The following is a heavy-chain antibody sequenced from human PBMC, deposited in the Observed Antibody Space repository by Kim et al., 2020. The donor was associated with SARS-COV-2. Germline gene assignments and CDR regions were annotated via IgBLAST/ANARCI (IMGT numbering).Heavy chain of an antibody. CDR2: IIPIFGTA. CDR3: ATIPDYGDYVHYFDY. Sequence: SVKVSCKASGGTFSSYAISWVRQAPGQGLEWMGGIIPIFGTANYAQKFQGRVTITADESTSTAYMELSSLRSEDTAVYYCATIPDYGDYVHYFDYWGQGTLVTVSS. CDR1: GGTFSSYA. D-gene: IGHD4-17*01. J-gene: IGHJ4*02. V-gene: IGHV1-69*13.